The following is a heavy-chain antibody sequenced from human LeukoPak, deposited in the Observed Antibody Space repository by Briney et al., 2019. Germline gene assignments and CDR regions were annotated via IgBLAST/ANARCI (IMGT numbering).Heavy chain of an antibody. D-gene: IGHD5-18*01. J-gene: IGHJ4*02. CDR3: ARGGGYSYGYDY. Sequence: PSETLSLTCSVSGGSVRSDMSHWSWIRQPPGKGLEWIGYVHYSGSANYNPSLESRVTMSLDHSKNQFSLDLTSVTSADTAVYYCARGGGYSYGYDYWGQGTLVTVSS. CDR1: GGSVRSDMSH. CDR2: VHYSGSA. V-gene: IGHV4-61*01.